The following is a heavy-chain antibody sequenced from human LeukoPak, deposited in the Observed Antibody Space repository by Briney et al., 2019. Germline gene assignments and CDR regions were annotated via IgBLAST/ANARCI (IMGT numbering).Heavy chain of an antibody. CDR3: AGGPGSGSYDSLSPLDY. CDR1: GYTFTSYD. V-gene: IGHV1-8*01. J-gene: IGHJ4*02. CDR2: MNPNSGNT. D-gene: IGHD3-10*01. Sequence: ASVKASCKASGYTFTSYDINWVRQATGQGLELMGWMNPNSGNTGYAQKFQGRVTMTRNTSISTAYMELSSLRSVDTAVYYCAGGPGSGSYDSLSPLDYWGQGTLVTVSS.